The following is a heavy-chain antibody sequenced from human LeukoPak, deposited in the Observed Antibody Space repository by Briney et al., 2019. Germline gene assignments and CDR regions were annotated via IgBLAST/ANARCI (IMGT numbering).Heavy chain of an antibody. CDR3: AKGTTVVTGDYFDY. Sequence: GGSLRLSCAASGFIFSTYWMMWARQAPGKGLEWVANMKGDGSEIRYVDSVKGRFTISRDNAKNSLYLQMNSLRPEDTAVYYCAKGTTVVTGDYFDYWGQGTLVTVSS. J-gene: IGHJ4*02. CDR2: MKGDGSEI. CDR1: GFIFSTYW. V-gene: IGHV3-7*01. D-gene: IGHD4-23*01.